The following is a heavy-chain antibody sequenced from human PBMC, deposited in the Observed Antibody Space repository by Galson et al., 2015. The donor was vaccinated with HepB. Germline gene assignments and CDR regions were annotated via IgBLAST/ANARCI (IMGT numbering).Heavy chain of an antibody. CDR2: ITSDGCTR. D-gene: IGHD6-19*01. J-gene: IGHJ4*02. CDR1: GFMFSSND. V-gene: IGHV3-48*03. Sequence: SLRLSCAASGFMFSSNDMNWVRQAPGKGLEWVSYITSDGCTRHYADSVKGRFTISRDNAKNSLYLQMNSLRADDTAVYYCARVDSIGWAGIDYWGQGTLVTVSS. CDR3: ARVDSIGWAGIDY.